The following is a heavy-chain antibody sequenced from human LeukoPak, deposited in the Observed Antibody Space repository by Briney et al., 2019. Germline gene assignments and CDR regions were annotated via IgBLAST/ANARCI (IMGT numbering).Heavy chain of an antibody. D-gene: IGHD6-19*01. V-gene: IGHV3-7*01. J-gene: IGHJ4*02. CDR3: ARALYNRGWYPDYFDS. CDR1: GFTFSSYW. CDR2: IKRDGSDK. Sequence: GGSLRLSCAASGFTFSSYWMSWVRQAPGKGLEWVANIKRDGSDKYYVGSVEGRFTISRDNAKNSLYLQMSSLRAEDTAIYYCARALYNRGWYPDYFDSWGQGTLVTVSS.